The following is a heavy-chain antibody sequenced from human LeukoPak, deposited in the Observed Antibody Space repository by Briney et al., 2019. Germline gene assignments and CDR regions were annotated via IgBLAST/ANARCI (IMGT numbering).Heavy chain of an antibody. D-gene: IGHD6-13*01. V-gene: IGHV4-59*11. CDR1: GGSISSHY. J-gene: IGHJ5*02. CDR2: IYYSRST. CDR3: ARETRGIAAAGRSFWFDP. Sequence: SETLSLTRTVSGGSISSHYWSWIRQPPGKGLEWIGYIYYSRSTNYNPSLKSRVTISVDTSKNQFSLKLSSVTAADTAVYYCARETRGIAAAGRSFWFDPWGQGTLVTVSS.